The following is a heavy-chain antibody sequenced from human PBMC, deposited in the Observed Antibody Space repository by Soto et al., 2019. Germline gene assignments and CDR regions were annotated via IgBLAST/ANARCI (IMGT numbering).Heavy chain of an antibody. CDR3: ARDRYSSIAARPPLDY. Sequence: GGSLRLSCAASGFTFSSYSMNWVRQAPGKGLEWVSSISSSSSYIYYADSVKGRFTISRDNAKNSLYLQMNSLRAEDTAVYYCARDRYSSIAARPPLDYWGQGTLVTVSS. CDR2: ISSSSSYI. D-gene: IGHD6-6*01. CDR1: GFTFSSYS. V-gene: IGHV3-21*01. J-gene: IGHJ4*02.